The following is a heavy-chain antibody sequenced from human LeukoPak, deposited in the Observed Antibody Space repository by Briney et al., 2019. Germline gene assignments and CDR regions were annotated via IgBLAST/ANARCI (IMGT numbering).Heavy chain of an antibody. CDR1: GFTFSSYA. CDR3: ARAYGDYGDLYYFDY. CDR2: ISYDGSNK. J-gene: IGHJ4*02. V-gene: IGHV3-30-3*01. D-gene: IGHD4-17*01. Sequence: PGRSLRLSCAASGFTFSSYAMHWVRQAPGKGLEWVSVISYDGSNKYYADSVKGRFTISRDNSKNTLYLQMNSLRAEDTAVYYCARAYGDYGDLYYFDYWGQGTLVTVSS.